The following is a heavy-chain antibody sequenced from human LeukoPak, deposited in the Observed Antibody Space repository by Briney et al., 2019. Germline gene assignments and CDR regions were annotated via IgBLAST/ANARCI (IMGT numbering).Heavy chain of an antibody. J-gene: IGHJ6*02. D-gene: IGHD3-16*01. CDR1: GDSLNGYY. Sequence: SETLSLTCSVSGDSLNGYYWSWIRQPAGEGLEWIWRIHSGGTNYNPSLKSRVTMSLDTSKNQLSLRLTSVTAADTAVYYCARVHSYASGIEVWGQGTTVTVSS. CDR3: ARVHSYASGIEV. V-gene: IGHV4-4*07. CDR2: IHSGGT.